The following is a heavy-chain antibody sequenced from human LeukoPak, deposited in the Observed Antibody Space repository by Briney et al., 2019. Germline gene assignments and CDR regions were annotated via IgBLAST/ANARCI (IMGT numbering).Heavy chain of an antibody. Sequence: GGSLRLSCAASGFTFDDYAMHLVRQAPGKGLEWVSGISWNSGSIGYADSVKGRFTISRDNAKNSLYLQMNSLRAEDTALYYCAKDYGSGSYYQNFDYWGQGTLVTVSS. CDR3: AKDYGSGSYYQNFDY. V-gene: IGHV3-9*01. D-gene: IGHD3-10*01. CDR2: ISWNSGSI. CDR1: GFTFDDYA. J-gene: IGHJ4*02.